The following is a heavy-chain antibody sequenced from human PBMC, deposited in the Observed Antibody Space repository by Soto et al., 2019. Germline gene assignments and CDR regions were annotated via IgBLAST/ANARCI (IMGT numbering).Heavy chain of an antibody. V-gene: IGHV1-69*01. CDR3: ARDRVNIVATISYYYGMDV. D-gene: IGHD5-12*01. J-gene: IGHJ6*02. CDR2: IIPIFGTA. Sequence: QVQLVQSGAEVKKPGSSVKVSCKASGGTFSSSAISWVRQSPGQGLEWMGGIIPIFGTANYAQKFQGRVTITADESTSTAYMELSRLRSEDTAVYYCARDRVNIVATISYYYGMDVWGQGTTVTVSS. CDR1: GGTFSSSA.